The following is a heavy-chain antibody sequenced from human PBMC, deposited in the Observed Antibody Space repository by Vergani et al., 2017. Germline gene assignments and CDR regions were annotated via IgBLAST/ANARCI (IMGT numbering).Heavy chain of an antibody. CDR1: GGSISSYY. Sequence: QVQLQESGPGLVKPSETLSLTCTVSGGSISSYYWSWIRQPPGKGLEWIGYIYYSGSTYYNPSLKSRVTISVDTSKNQFSLKLSSVTAADTAVYYCARAKDNWNDGGYFDYWGQGTLVTVSS. V-gene: IGHV4-30-4*01. J-gene: IGHJ4*02. D-gene: IGHD1-20*01. CDR3: ARAKDNWNDGGYFDY. CDR2: IYYSGST.